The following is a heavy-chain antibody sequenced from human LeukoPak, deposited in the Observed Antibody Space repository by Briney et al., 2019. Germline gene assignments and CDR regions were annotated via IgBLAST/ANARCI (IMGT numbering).Heavy chain of an antibody. V-gene: IGHV3-33*01. D-gene: IGHD3-22*01. J-gene: IGHJ4*02. CDR2: IWYDGNRK. CDR3: ARDADTNSHYSFFDY. CDR1: GFTLSSYG. Sequence: PGGSLRLSCAASGFTLSSYGTHWVRQTPGKGLEWVAVIWYDGNRKYYADSVKGRFTIFRDNSKNTMYLQMDSLRVEDTAVYYCARDADTNSHYSFFDYWGQGTLVTVSS.